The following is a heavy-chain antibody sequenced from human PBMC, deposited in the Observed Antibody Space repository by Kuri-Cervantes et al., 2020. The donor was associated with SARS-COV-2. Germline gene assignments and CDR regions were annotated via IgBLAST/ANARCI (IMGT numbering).Heavy chain of an antibody. CDR2: IRSKAYGGTT. CDR3: ARDGDYYDSSGYWPSFDY. CDR1: GFTFGDYA. D-gene: IGHD3-22*01. V-gene: IGHV3-49*04. Sequence: GESLKISCTASGFTFGDYAMSWVRQAPGKGLEWVGFIRSKAYGGTTEYAASVKGRFTISRDDSKSIAYLQMNSLRAEDTAVYYCARDGDYYDSSGYWPSFDYWGQGTLVTVSS. J-gene: IGHJ4*02.